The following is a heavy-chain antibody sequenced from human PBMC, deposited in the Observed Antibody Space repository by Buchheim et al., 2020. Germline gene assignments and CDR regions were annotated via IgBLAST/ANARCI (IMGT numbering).Heavy chain of an antibody. CDR1: EFTFSSYG. Sequence: QVHLVESGGGVVQPGRSLRLSCAASEFTFSSYGMHWVRQAPGKGLEWVAVISYDGSDKNYADSVKGRFTISRDNSKNTLYLQMNSRRAKDTAGDYGAKDRGDRGDEDYMDDWGQGTL. J-gene: IGHJ4*02. CDR3: AKDRGDRGDEDYMDD. CDR2: ISYDGSDK. D-gene: IGHD3-10*01. V-gene: IGHV3-30*18.